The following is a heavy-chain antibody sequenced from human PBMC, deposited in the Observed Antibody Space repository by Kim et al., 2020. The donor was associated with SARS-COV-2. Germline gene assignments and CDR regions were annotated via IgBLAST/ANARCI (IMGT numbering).Heavy chain of an antibody. CDR3: ALPGYGPAYYFDY. J-gene: IGHJ4*02. V-gene: IGHV4-34*01. D-gene: IGHD5-18*01. Sequence: YNPSLKSRVTISVDTSKNQFSLKLSSVTAADTAVYYCALPGYGPAYYFDYWGQGTLVTVSS.